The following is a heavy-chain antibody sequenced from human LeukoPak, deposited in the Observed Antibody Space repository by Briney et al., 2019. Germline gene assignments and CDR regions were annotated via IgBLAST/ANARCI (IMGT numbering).Heavy chain of an antibody. CDR1: GGSFSGYY. Sequence: SETLSLTCAVYGGSFSGYYWSWIRQPPGKGLEWIREINHSGSTNYNPSLKSRVTISVDTSKNQFSLKPSSVTAADTAVYYCARLTMVRGVIAYYYYGMDVWSQGTTVTVSS. CDR2: INHSGST. V-gene: IGHV4-34*01. D-gene: IGHD3-10*01. CDR3: ARLTMVRGVIAYYYYGMDV. J-gene: IGHJ6*02.